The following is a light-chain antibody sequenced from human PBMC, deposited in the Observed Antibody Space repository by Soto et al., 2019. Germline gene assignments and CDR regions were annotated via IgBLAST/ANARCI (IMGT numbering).Light chain of an antibody. CDR3: QQYGSSPWT. Sequence: EIVLTQSPGTLSLSPGERATLSCRASQSVSSSYLAWYQQKPGQAPRLLIYGAPSRATGIPDTFSRTGSETDFPLTISRLEPEYFAVYYCQQYGSSPWTFGQGTKVEIK. V-gene: IGKV3-20*01. CDR2: GAP. CDR1: QSVSSSY. J-gene: IGKJ1*01.